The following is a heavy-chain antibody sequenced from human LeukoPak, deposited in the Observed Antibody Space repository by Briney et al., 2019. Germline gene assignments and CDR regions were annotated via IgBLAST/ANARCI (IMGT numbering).Heavy chain of an antibody. CDR1: GFTFTSYA. D-gene: IGHD5-24*01. CDR3: AKDPRVGSRVATPCH. CDR2: ISGSGGST. J-gene: IGHJ4*02. V-gene: IGHV3-23*01. Sequence: GGSLRLSCAASGFTFTSYAMSWVRQAPGKGLEWVSAISGSGGSTYYADSVKGRFTISRDNSKSTLFLQMNSLRAEDAAVYYCAKDPRVGSRVATPCHWGQGTLVTVSS.